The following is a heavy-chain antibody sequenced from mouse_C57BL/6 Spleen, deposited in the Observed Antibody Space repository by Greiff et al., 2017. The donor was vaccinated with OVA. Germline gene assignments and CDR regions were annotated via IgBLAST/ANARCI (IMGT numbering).Heavy chain of an antibody. D-gene: IGHD2-14*01. CDR3: ARRYRAMDY. CDR2: ISNGGGST. CDR1: GFTFSDYY. V-gene: IGHV5-12*01. J-gene: IGHJ4*01. Sequence: DVKLVESGGGLVQPGGSLKLSCAASGFTFSDYYMYWVRQTPEKRLEWVAYISNGGGSTYYPDTVKGRFTISRDNAKNTLYLQMSRLKSEDTAMYYCARRYRAMDYWGQGTSVTVSS.